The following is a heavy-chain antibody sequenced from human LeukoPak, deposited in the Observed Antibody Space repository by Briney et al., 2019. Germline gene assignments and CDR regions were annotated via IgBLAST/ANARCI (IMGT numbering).Heavy chain of an antibody. J-gene: IGHJ5*02. CDR1: GGSFSGYY. D-gene: IGHD3-3*01. Sequence: SETLSLTCAVYGGSFSGYYWSWIRQPPGKGLEWIGEINHSGSTNYNPSLKSRVTISVDTYKNQFSLKLSSVTAADTAVYYCARGSSIITIFGVVNNWFDPWGQGTLVTVSS. V-gene: IGHV4-34*01. CDR3: ARGSSIITIFGVVNNWFDP. CDR2: INHSGST.